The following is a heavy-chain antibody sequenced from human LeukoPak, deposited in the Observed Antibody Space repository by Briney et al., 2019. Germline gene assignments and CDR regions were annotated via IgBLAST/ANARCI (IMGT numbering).Heavy chain of an antibody. Sequence: GGSLRLSCVASGFTFSNYGMHWVLQAPGKGLEWVAVMWYDGSHKYYADSVKGRFTISRDNSKNTLYLQMNSLRAEDTAVYYCARGDCITTSCYNSDSWGQGTLVTVSS. CDR1: GFTFSNYG. CDR2: MWYDGSHK. J-gene: IGHJ4*02. D-gene: IGHD2-2*02. V-gene: IGHV3-33*01. CDR3: ARGDCITTSCYNSDS.